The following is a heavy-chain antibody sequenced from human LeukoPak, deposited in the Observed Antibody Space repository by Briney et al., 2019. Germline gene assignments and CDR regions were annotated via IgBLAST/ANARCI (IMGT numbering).Heavy chain of an antibody. V-gene: IGHV3-23*01. CDR3: ANFERTVAGPYNWFDP. CDR1: RFTFSSYA. J-gene: IGHJ5*02. D-gene: IGHD6-19*01. Sequence: GGSLRLSCAASRFTFSSYAMGWVRQAPGKGLEWVSGISASGGNTYYADSVKGRFTISRDNSRNTLYVQMNSLRAEDTAVYYCANFERTVAGPYNWFDPWGQGTLVTVSS. CDR2: ISASGGNT.